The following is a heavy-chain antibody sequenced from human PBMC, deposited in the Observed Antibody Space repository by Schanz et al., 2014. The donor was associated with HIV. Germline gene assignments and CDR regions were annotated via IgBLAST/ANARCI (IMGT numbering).Heavy chain of an antibody. CDR1: GFTFSSDA. Sequence: EVRLLGSGGGLVQPGGSLRLSCAAFGFTFSSDAMSWARQAPGKGLEWVSSISRTGGSTYYADSVKGRFTISRDNSKNTLYLQMNSLRAEDTAVYYCAKEAVTTCFDYWGQGTLVTVSS. J-gene: IGHJ4*02. CDR3: AKEAVTTCFDY. V-gene: IGHV3-23*01. D-gene: IGHD4-4*01. CDR2: ISRTGGST.